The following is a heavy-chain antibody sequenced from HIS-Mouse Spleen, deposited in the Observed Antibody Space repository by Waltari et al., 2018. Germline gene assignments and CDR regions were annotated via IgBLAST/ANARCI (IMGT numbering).Heavy chain of an antibody. Sequence: QVQLVQSGAEVKKPGASVKVSCKASGYTFTSYAMHWVRQAPGQRLEWMGWSNARNGNTKDFQAFQGRVTITRAKSASTAYMELSSLRAEDMAVYYCARGGPIAAAGTDAFDIWGQGTMVTVSS. V-gene: IGHV1-3*02. CDR2: SNARNGNT. CDR1: GYTFTSYA. D-gene: IGHD6-13*01. J-gene: IGHJ3*02. CDR3: ARGGPIAAAGTDAFDI.